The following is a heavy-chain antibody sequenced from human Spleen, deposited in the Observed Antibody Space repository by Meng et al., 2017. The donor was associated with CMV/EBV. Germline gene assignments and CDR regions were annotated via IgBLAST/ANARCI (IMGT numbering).Heavy chain of an antibody. CDR3: ARALHYYGSGTLDS. V-gene: IGHV3-23*01. J-gene: IGHJ4*02. D-gene: IGHD3-10*01. CDR1: GFTFSSYA. CDR2: ISGSGGST. Sequence: GESLKISCAASGFTFSSYAMSWVRQAPGKGLEWVSGISGSGGSTYYADSVKGRFTISRDNSKNTLYLQMNSLRAEDTAVYYCARALHYYGSGTLDSWGQGTLVTVSS.